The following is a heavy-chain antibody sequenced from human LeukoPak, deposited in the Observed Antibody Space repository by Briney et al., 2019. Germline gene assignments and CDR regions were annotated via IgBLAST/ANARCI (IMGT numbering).Heavy chain of an antibody. CDR1: GYTFTSYG. J-gene: IGHJ4*02. CDR2: ISAYNGNT. V-gene: IGHV1-18*01. CDR3: ARGPVNGWYVSYFDY. D-gene: IGHD6-19*01. Sequence: GASVKVSCKASGYTFTSYGISWVRQAPGQWLEWMGWISAYNGNTNYAQKLQGRVTMTTDTSTSTAYMELRSLRSDDTAVYYCARGPVNGWYVSYFDYWGQGTLVTVSS.